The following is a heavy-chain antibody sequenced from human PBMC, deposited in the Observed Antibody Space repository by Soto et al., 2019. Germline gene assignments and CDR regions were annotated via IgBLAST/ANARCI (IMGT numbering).Heavy chain of an antibody. CDR2: IIPIFGTA. CDR1: GGTFSSYA. J-gene: IGHJ6*02. CDR3: ARDGGDFWSGSYYYYYAMDV. V-gene: IGHV1-69*06. Sequence: QVQLVQSGAEVKKPGSSVKVSCKASGGTFSSYAISWVRQAPGQGLEWMGGIIPIFGTANYAQKFQGRVKITADKSTSTAYMELSSLRSEDTAVYYCARDGGDFWSGSYYYYYAMDVWGQGTTVTVSS. D-gene: IGHD3-3*01.